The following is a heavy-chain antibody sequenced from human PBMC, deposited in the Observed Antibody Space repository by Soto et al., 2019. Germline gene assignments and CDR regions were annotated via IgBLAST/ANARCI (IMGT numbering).Heavy chain of an antibody. Sequence: PGGSLRLSCAASGFTFSSYGMHWVRQAPGKGLEWVAVISYDGSNKYYADSVKGRFTISRDNAKNSLYLQMNSLRAEDTAVYYCARDFLRYFDWQPAPAPFGMDVWGQGTTVTVSS. CDR1: GFTFSSYG. D-gene: IGHD3-9*01. CDR3: ARDFLRYFDWQPAPAPFGMDV. CDR2: ISYDGSNK. J-gene: IGHJ6*02. V-gene: IGHV3-30*03.